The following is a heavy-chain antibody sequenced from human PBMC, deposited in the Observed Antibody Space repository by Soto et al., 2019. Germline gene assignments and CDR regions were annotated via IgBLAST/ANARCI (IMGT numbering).Heavy chain of an antibody. CDR2: IIPIFGTA. J-gene: IGHJ1*01. CDR3: ASPAHIVGATGYFQH. V-gene: IGHV1-69*01. Sequence: QVQLVQSGAEVKKPGSSGKVSCKASGGTFSSYAISWVRQAPGQGLEWMGGIIPIFGTANYAQKFQGRVTITADESTSPAYMELSSLRSEDTAVYYCASPAHIVGATGYFQHWGQGTLVTVSS. CDR1: GGTFSSYA. D-gene: IGHD1-26*01.